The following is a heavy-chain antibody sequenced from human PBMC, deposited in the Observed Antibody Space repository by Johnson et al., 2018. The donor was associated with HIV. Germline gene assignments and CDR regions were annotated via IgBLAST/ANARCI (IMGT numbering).Heavy chain of an antibody. CDR3: ARSDSSGYYPSHAFDI. Sequence: QVQLVESGGGLIQPGGSLRLSCAASGFTVSSNYMSWVRQAPGKGLEWVSYISSSGSTIYYADSVKGRFTISRDNAKNSLYLQMNSLRAEDTAVYYCARSDSSGYYPSHAFDIWGQGTMVTVSS. D-gene: IGHD3-22*01. V-gene: IGHV3-11*04. J-gene: IGHJ3*02. CDR1: GFTVSSNY. CDR2: ISSSGSTI.